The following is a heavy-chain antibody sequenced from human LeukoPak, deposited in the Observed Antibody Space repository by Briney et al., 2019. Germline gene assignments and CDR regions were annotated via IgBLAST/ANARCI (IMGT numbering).Heavy chain of an antibody. CDR3: GRTYDSSGLYYYYYGMDV. J-gene: IGHJ6*02. CDR1: GFTFSDYY. CDR2: ISSSGSTI. D-gene: IGHD3-22*01. Sequence: GGSLRLSCAASGFTFSDYYMSWIRQAPGKGLEWVSYISSSGSTIYYADSVKGRFTIFRDNAKNSLYLQMNSLRAEDTAVYYCGRTYDSSGLYYYYYGMDVWGQRTTVTVSS. V-gene: IGHV3-11*01.